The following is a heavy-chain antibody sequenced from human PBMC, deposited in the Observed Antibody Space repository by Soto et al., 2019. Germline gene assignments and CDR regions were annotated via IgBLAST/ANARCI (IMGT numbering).Heavy chain of an antibody. CDR2: IDPSDSYT. CDR3: ARGHSSPSRDGYKVLYY. V-gene: IGHV5-10-1*01. D-gene: IGHD5-12*01. J-gene: IGHJ4*02. CDR1: GYSFTIYW. Sequence: GESLKISCKGSGYSFTIYWISWVRQMPGKGLEWMGRIDPSDSYTNYSPSFQGHVTISADKSISTAYLQWSSLKASDTAMYYCARGHSSPSRDGYKVLYYWGQGTLVTVSS.